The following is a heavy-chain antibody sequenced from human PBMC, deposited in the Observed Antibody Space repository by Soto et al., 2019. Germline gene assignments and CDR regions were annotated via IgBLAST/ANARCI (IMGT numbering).Heavy chain of an antibody. Sequence: QVQLQESGPGLVKPSETLSLTCAVSGDSISSPNWWSWYRQTPGKGLELIGEMFASGSSNYNPSLNGRVTISLDTSKNHFSLKLTYLTAADTAIYYCAREGFDHRPDYWGQGIPVTVSS. CDR3: AREGFDHRPDY. V-gene: IGHV4-4*02. CDR1: GDSISSPNW. J-gene: IGHJ4*02. CDR2: MFASGSS.